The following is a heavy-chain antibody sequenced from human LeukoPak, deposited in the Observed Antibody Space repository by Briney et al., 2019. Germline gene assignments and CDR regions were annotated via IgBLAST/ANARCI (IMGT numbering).Heavy chain of an antibody. Sequence: ASVKVSCKASGYTFTNYHMHWVRQAPGQGLEWMGMITPSDGSTNYAQKFQGRVTMTRDMSTSTVHMELSSLRSEDTAVYYCARVGGWYRYFFDYWGQGTLVTVSS. CDR2: ITPSDGST. CDR3: ARVGGWYRYFFDY. J-gene: IGHJ4*02. D-gene: IGHD6-19*01. CDR1: GYTFTNYH. V-gene: IGHV1-46*01.